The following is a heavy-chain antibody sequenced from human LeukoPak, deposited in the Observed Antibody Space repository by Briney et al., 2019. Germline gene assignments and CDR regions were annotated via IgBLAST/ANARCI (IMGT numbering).Heavy chain of an antibody. D-gene: IGHD1-26*01. Sequence: PGGSLRLSCAASGFTFSSYSMNWVRQAPGKGLEWVSYISSSSSTIYYADSVKGRFTISRDNAKNSLYLQMDSLRAEDTAVYYCARDKSGSQNWGQGTLVTVSS. V-gene: IGHV3-48*01. CDR1: GFTFSSYS. CDR2: ISSSSSTI. CDR3: ARDKSGSQN. J-gene: IGHJ4*02.